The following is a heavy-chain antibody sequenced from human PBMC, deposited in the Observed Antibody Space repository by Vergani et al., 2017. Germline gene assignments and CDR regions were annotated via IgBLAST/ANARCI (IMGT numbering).Heavy chain of an antibody. CDR1: GYSVSSSNW. J-gene: IGHJ4*02. Sequence: QVQLQESGPGLVKLSDTLSLTCAVSGYSVSSSNWWAWIRQPPGKGLEWIGYIHYSGDSYYNPSLKSRVTMSVDTPKNQFSLKLSSGTAVGTAVFYCARKGDGYTFDYWSQGTLVTVSS. D-gene: IGHD5-24*01. CDR2: IHYSGDS. V-gene: IGHV4-28*01. CDR3: ARKGDGYTFDY.